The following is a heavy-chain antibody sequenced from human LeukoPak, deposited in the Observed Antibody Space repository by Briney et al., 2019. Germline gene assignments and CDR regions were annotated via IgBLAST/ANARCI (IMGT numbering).Heavy chain of an antibody. J-gene: IGHJ4*02. CDR1: GFTFSSYS. CDR3: AKDQVLWFGEFQNFDY. D-gene: IGHD3-10*01. Sequence: GGSLRLSCAASGFTFSSYSMNWVRQAPGKGLEWVSSISSSSSYIYYADSVKGRFTISRDNSKNTLYLQMNSLRAEDTAVYYCAKDQVLWFGEFQNFDYWGQGTLVTVSS. CDR2: ISSSSSYI. V-gene: IGHV3-21*01.